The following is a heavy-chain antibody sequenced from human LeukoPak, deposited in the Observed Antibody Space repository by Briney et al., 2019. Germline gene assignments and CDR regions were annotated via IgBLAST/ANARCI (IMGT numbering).Heavy chain of an antibody. J-gene: IGHJ4*02. Sequence: GGSLRLSCAASGFTFSSYAMSWVRQAPGKGLEWVGRIKSKTDGGTTDYAAPVKGRFTISRDDSKNTLYLQMNSLKTEDTAVYYCTTQADYYDSSGYPYWGQGTLVTVSS. D-gene: IGHD3-22*01. CDR1: GFTFSSYA. V-gene: IGHV3-15*01. CDR2: IKSKTDGGTT. CDR3: TTQADYYDSSGYPY.